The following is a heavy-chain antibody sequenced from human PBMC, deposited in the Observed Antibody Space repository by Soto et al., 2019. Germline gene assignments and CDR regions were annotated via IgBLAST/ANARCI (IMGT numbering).Heavy chain of an antibody. D-gene: IGHD3-9*01. V-gene: IGHV4-59*01. CDR3: ARGTFPLGYFDWLLFDY. J-gene: IGHJ4*02. CDR1: GGSISSYY. CDR2: IYYSGST. Sequence: SETLSLTCTVSGGSISSYYWSWIRQPPGKGLEWIGYIYYSGSTNYNPSLKSRVTISVDTSKNQFSLKLSSVTAADTAVYYCARGTFPLGYFDWLLFDYWGQGTLVTVSS.